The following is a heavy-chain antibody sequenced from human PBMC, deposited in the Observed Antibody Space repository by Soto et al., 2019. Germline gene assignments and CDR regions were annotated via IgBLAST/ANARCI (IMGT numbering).Heavy chain of an antibody. D-gene: IGHD3-16*02. CDR1: GYTFTGYY. CDR3: ASGNPATFGGITVYYYYGMDV. J-gene: IGHJ6*02. Sequence: ASVKVSCKASGYTFTGYYMHWVRQAPGQGLEWMGWINPNSGGTNYAQKFQGWVTVTRDTSISTAYMELSRLRSDDTAVYYCASGNPATFGGITVYYYYGMDVWGQGTTVTVSS. V-gene: IGHV1-2*04. CDR2: INPNSGGT.